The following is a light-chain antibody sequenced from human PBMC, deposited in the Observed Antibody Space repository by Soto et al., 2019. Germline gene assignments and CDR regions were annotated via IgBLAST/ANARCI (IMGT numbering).Light chain of an antibody. V-gene: IGKV3-20*01. CDR1: QSVGNNY. CDR2: NAS. CDR3: HQYAFSPLT. J-gene: IGKJ2*01. Sequence: EIVLTQSPGTLSLSPGERATLSCRASQSVGNNYLAWFQQKPGQTPRLVIYNASNRATGIPDRFSGSGSGTDFTLTISRLEPEDFAVYYCHQYAFSPLTFGQGTKVDIK.